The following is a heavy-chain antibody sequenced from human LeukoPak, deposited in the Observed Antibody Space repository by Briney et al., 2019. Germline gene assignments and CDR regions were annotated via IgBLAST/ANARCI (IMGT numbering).Heavy chain of an antibody. D-gene: IGHD2-2*01. V-gene: IGHV4-4*02. CDR2: IYHSGST. Sequence: GSLRLSCAASGFTFSSSAMSWVRQVPGKGLEWIGEIYHSGSTNYNPSLKSRVTISVDKSKNQFSLKLSSVTAADTAVYYCARHCSSTSCSTNYFDYWGQGTLVTVSS. CDR3: ARHCSSTSCSTNYFDY. J-gene: IGHJ4*02. CDR1: GFTFSSSA.